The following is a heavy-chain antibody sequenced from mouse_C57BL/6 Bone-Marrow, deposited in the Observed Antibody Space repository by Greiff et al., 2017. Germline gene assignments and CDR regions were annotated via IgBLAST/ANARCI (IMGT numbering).Heavy chain of an antibody. Sequence: QVQLQQPGAELVKPGASVKMSCKASGYTFTSYWITWVKQRPGHGLEWIGDIYPGSGSTNYNEKFTSKATLTVDTSSSTAYMQLSSLTSEDSAVXYCARGGNYSNWGYFDVWGTGTTVTVSS. CDR3: ARGGNYSNWGYFDV. V-gene: IGHV1-55*01. D-gene: IGHD2-5*01. CDR2: IYPGSGST. CDR1: GYTFTSYW. J-gene: IGHJ1*03.